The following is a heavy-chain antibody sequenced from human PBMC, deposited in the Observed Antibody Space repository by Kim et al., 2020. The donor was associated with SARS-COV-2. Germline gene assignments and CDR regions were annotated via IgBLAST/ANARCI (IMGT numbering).Heavy chain of an antibody. D-gene: IGHD1-26*01. CDR3: AREGVGAFFDY. J-gene: IGHJ4*02. Sequence: FIHYVESVEGRFTISRDNAKNSLFLQMDSLRAEDTAVYYCAREGVGAFFDYWGQGTRVTVSS. CDR2: FI. V-gene: IGHV3-21*01.